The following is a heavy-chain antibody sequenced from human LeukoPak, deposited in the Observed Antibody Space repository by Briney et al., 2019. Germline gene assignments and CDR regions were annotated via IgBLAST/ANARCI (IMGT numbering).Heavy chain of an antibody. CDR1: GGPLTSYY. V-gene: IGHV4-39*07. CDR3: VRALGTPDCFDI. D-gene: IGHD1-14*01. Sequence: SETLSLTCAVSGGPLTSYYWGWIRQPPGKGLEWLANIYYGGITFYNPSLKSRITISADTSKNQFSLKLNSVTAADTAMYYCVRALGTPDCFDIWGQGTMVPVSS. J-gene: IGHJ3*02. CDR2: IYYGGIT.